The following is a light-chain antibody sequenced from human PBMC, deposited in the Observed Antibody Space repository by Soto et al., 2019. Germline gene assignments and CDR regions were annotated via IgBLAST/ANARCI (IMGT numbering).Light chain of an antibody. Sequence: ESHMSHGPSALSPSVSGRFTITFQASQAIRNYLNRYQQKLGKAPKHLIYDASNLETGVPSRFSGTGSGTDFTFTISSLQPEDIATYYCQPYSHLITVGQGTRLEI. CDR3: QPYSHLIT. CDR1: QAIRNY. V-gene: IGKV1-33*01. CDR2: DAS. J-gene: IGKJ5*01.